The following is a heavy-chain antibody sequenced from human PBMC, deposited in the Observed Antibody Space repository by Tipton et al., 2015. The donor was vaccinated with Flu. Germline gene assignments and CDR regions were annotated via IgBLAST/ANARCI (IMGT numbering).Heavy chain of an antibody. CDR1: EFSFSSYE. Sequence: SLRLSCAVSEFSFSSYEMNWVRQAPGKGLQWVSYVTNTGDKKYYADSVKGRFTISRDNAKNSLDLQMHSLRADDTAVYYCVRGRAPLDYWGQGTLVTVSS. V-gene: IGHV3-48*03. CDR3: VRGRAPLDY. D-gene: IGHD3-10*01. CDR2: VTNTGDKK. J-gene: IGHJ4*02.